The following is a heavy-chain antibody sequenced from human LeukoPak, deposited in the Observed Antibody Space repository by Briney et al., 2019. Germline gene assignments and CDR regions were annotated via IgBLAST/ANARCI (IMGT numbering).Heavy chain of an antibody. D-gene: IGHD3-3*01. CDR2: IYYSGSI. V-gene: IGHV4-39*01. CDR3: ARSYYDFWSGYIPLGY. Sequence: SETLSLTCAVSGGSISSISYCRGWIRQPRGKGLEWIVSIYYSGSIYYQPPRKSRATTSVNTPKTQFSLKLSSVTAEDTAVYYCARSYYDFWSGYIPLGYWGQGTLVTVSS. J-gene: IGHJ4*02. CDR1: GGSISSISYC.